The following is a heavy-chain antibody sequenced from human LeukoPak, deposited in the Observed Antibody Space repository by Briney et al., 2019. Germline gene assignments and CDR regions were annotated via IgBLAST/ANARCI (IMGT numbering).Heavy chain of an antibody. CDR3: ARHVALVDAFDI. D-gene: IGHD2-15*01. CDR1: GGSISSYY. J-gene: IGHJ3*02. Sequence: PSETLSLTCTVSGGSISSYYWSWIRQPPGKGLEWIGYIYYSASTNYNPSLKSRVTISVDTYKNQFSLKLSSVTAADTAVYYCARHVALVDAFDIWGQGTMVTVSS. CDR2: IYYSAST. V-gene: IGHV4-59*08.